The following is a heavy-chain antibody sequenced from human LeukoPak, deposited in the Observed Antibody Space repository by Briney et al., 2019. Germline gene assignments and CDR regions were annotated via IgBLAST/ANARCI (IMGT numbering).Heavy chain of an antibody. CDR1: GFVFMNYA. D-gene: IGHD6-25*01. CDR2: ISKDGRDK. Sequence: PGGSLRLSCAASGFVFMNYAIHWVRQAPGKGLEWVAVISKDGRDKFYGDSVKGRFIISRDNSKNTLFLQMNSLRPEDTAVYYCASLRSGPRYGMDVWGQGTTVTVSS. J-gene: IGHJ6*02. V-gene: IGHV3-30*03. CDR3: ASLRSGPRYGMDV.